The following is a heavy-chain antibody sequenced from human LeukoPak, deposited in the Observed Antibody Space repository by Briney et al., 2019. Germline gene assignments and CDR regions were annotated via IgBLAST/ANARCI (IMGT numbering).Heavy chain of an antibody. CDR1: GFTVTTNY. CDR2: IYSDGST. CDR3: ARGDFWSGYYTGLY. Sequence: GGSLRLSCAASGFTVTTNYMSWVRQAPGKGLEWVSVIYSDGSTYYADSVKGRFTISRHNSKNTLYLQMDSLRDEDTAVYYCARGDFWSGYYTGLYWGQGTLVTVSS. D-gene: IGHD3-3*01. J-gene: IGHJ4*02. V-gene: IGHV3-53*04.